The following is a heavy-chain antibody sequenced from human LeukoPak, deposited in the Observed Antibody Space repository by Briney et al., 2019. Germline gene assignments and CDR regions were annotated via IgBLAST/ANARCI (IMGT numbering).Heavy chain of an antibody. CDR1: GGTFSSYT. CDR2: IIPIFGTA. V-gene: IGHV1-69*13. CDR3: VRLQGSGWSSGDDFDY. Sequence: ASVKVSCKASGGTFSSYTISWVRQAPGQGLEWMGGIIPIFGTANYAQKFQGRVTITADESTSTAYMELSSLRSEATAVYYCVRLQGSGWSSGDDFDYWGQGTLVTVSS. J-gene: IGHJ4*02. D-gene: IGHD6-19*01.